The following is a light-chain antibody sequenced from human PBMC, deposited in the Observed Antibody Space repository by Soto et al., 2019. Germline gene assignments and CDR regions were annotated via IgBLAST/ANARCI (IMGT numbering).Light chain of an antibody. CDR3: VSFAGGTYV. Sequence: QSALTQPRSVSGSPGQSVTISCTGTSGDVAGYNYVSWYQLHPGKAPKLMIYDVTKRPSAVPDRFSGSKSGNTASLTISGLQAEDEADYYCVSFAGGTYVFGTGTKLTVL. CDR2: DVT. V-gene: IGLV2-11*01. J-gene: IGLJ1*01. CDR1: SGDVAGYNY.